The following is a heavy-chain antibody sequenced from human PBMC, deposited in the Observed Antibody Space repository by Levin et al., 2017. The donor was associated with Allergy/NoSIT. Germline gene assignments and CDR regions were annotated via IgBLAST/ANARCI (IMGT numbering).Heavy chain of an antibody. CDR1: GDSVSSVTTA. V-gene: IGHV6-1*01. CDR3: AKGAAGWDV. J-gene: IGHJ4*02. CDR2: TYYRSKWYY. D-gene: IGHD6-19*01. Sequence: SQTLSLTCGISGDSVSSVTTAWNWIRQSPSRGLEWLGRTYYRSKWYYDYALSVKSRLVISPDTSENHFSLQLKSVTPDDTAVYYCAKGAAGWDVWGQGIQVTVSS.